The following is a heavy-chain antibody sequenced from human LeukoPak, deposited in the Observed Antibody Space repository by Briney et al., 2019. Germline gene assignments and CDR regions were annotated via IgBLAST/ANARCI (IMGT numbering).Heavy chain of an antibody. D-gene: IGHD1-26*01. CDR3: ARGSKIVGATTRLFDY. CDR1: GYTFTACH. V-gene: IGHV1-2*02. J-gene: IGHJ4*02. CDR2: INPNSGGT. Sequence: ASVTVSCKASGYTFTACHLHWVRQAPGQGLEWMGWINPNSGGTSYAQKFQGRVTMTRDTSISTTYMELSRLSSDDTAVYYCARGSKIVGATTRLFDYWGQGTLVTVSS.